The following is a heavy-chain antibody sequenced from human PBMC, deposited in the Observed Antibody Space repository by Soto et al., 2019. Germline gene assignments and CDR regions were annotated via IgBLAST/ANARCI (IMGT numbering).Heavy chain of an antibody. CDR2: INDYGTTI. D-gene: IGHD1-1*01. Sequence: EVQLVESGGGLVQPGGSLRLSCAASGFNLGSYWMHWVRQAPGKGLVWVSRINDYGTTINYAESVEGRCTISRDDAKSEVYLQMNNLRAEDTAVSYCARGGLEPFDYWGQGALVKVSS. J-gene: IGHJ4*02. V-gene: IGHV3-74*01. CDR1: GFNLGSYW. CDR3: ARGGLEPFDY.